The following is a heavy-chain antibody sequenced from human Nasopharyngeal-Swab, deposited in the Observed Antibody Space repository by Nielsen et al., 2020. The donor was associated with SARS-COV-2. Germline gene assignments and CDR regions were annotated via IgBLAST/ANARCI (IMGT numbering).Heavy chain of an antibody. Sequence: SETLSLTCAVYGGSFSGDYWSWIRQPPGKGLEWIGEINHSGSTNYNPSLKSRVTISVDTSKNQFSLKLSSVTAADTAVYYCARDTIGYDSYAGDYWGQGTLVTVSS. J-gene: IGHJ4*02. D-gene: IGHD3-22*01. CDR1: GGSFSGDY. V-gene: IGHV4-34*01. CDR3: ARDTIGYDSYAGDY. CDR2: INHSGST.